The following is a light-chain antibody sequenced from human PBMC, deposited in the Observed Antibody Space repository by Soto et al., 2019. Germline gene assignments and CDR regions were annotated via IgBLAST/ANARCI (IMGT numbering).Light chain of an antibody. J-gene: IGKJ3*01. V-gene: IGKV1-9*01. CDR2: DAS. CDR3: QQFNSYPLT. Sequence: IQLTQSPSSLSASVGDRVTITCRASQGISSYLAWYQQKPGKAPKLLIYDASILQSGVPSRFRGSGSGTEFTLTISSLQPEDFATYYCQQFNSYPLTFGPGTKVDIK. CDR1: QGISSY.